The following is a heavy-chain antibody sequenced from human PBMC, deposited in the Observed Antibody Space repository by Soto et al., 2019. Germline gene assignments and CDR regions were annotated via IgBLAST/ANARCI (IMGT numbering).Heavy chain of an antibody. Sequence: QITLKESGPTLVKPTQTLTLTCTFSGLSLSTIGVGVGWIRQPPGKALEWLALIYWDDDKRYSPSLRSRLTSTKDTYKNQVVLTMTNVDPVDTATYYCEHSHYGDYVGSFDYWGQGTLVTVSS. D-gene: IGHD4-17*01. CDR3: EHSHYGDYVGSFDY. CDR1: GLSLSTIGVG. V-gene: IGHV2-5*02. J-gene: IGHJ4*02. CDR2: IYWDDDK.